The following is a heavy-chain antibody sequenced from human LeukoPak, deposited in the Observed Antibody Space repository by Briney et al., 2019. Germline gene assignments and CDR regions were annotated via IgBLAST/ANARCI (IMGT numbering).Heavy chain of an antibody. Sequence: PGGSLRLSCAASGLTFCSHDTHWVPHATGKGLEGGSSIGTAGDAYYPGPAQSRFTISRENATKSLYLQMNSLRAGDTAVYYCARGSCSSTSCYTLNPLDYWGQGTLVTVSS. CDR3: ARGSCSSTSCYTLNPLDY. J-gene: IGHJ4*02. V-gene: IGHV3-13*04. CDR2: IGTAGDA. CDR1: GLTFCSHD. D-gene: IGHD2-2*02.